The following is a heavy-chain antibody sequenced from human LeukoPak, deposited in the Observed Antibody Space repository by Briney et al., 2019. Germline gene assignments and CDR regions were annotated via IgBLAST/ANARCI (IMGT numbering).Heavy chain of an antibody. CDR2: ISAYNGNT. CDR3: ARVRGMVGGGYFDY. J-gene: IGHJ4*02. Sequence: ASVKVSCKASGYTFTSYGISWVRQAPGQGLEWMGWISAYNGNTNYAQKLQGRVTMTTDTPTSTAYMELRSLRSDDTAVYYCARVRGMVGGGYFDYWGQGTLVTVSS. D-gene: IGHD4-23*01. V-gene: IGHV1-18*01. CDR1: GYTFTSYG.